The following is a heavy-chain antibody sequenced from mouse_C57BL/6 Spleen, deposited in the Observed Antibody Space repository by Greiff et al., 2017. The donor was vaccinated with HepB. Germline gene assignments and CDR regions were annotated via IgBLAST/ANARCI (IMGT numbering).Heavy chain of an antibody. V-gene: IGHV1-22*01. D-gene: IGHD2-3*01. CDR2: INPNNGGT. CDR3: ARMGWLLQGGAMDY. CDR1: GYTFTDYN. Sequence: VQLQHSGPELVKPGASVKMSCKASGYTFTDYNMHWVKQSHGKSLEWIGYINPNNGGTSYNQKFKGKATLTVNKSSSTAYMELRSLTSEDSAVYYCARMGWLLQGGAMDYWGQGTSVTVSS. J-gene: IGHJ4*01.